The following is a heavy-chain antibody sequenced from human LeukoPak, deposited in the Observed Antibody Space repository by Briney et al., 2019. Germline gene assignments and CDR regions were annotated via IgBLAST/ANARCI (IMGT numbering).Heavy chain of an antibody. Sequence: GGSLRLSCAASGFTFSSYGMHWVRQAPGKGLEWVAVISYDGSNKYYADSVKGRFTISRDNSKNTLYLQMNSLRAEDTAVYYCAKDRDWYYFDYWGQGTWSPSPQ. CDR3: AKDRDWYYFDY. CDR1: GFTFSSYG. V-gene: IGHV3-30*18. CDR2: ISYDGSNK. J-gene: IGHJ4*02. D-gene: IGHD5-24*01.